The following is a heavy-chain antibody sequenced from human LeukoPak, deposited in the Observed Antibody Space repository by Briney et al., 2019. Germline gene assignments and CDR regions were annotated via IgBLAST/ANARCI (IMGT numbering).Heavy chain of an antibody. V-gene: IGHV1-2*02. D-gene: IGHD4-17*01. CDR2: INPNSGGT. CDR1: GYTFTGYY. J-gene: IGHJ3*02. CDR3: ARERSDAFDM. Sequence: GASVKVSCKASGYTFTGYYMHWVRQAPGQGLEWMGWINPNSGGTNYAQKFQGRVTMTRDTSISTAYMDLSRLTSDDTASYYCARERSDAFDMWGQGTMVTVSP.